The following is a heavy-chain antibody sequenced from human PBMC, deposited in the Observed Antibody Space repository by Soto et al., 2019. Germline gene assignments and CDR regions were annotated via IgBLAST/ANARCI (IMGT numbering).Heavy chain of an antibody. J-gene: IGHJ3*02. V-gene: IGHV4-34*01. Sequence: PSETLSLTCAVDGGSFSGYYWSWIRQPPGKGLEWIGEINHSGSTSYNPSLKSRVTMSIDASKNEFSLKLTSVTAADTAVYYCARRVDHYDSSGDANDIWGQGTMVTVSS. CDR3: ARRVDHYDSSGDANDI. CDR2: INHSGST. D-gene: IGHD3-22*01. CDR1: GGSFSGYY.